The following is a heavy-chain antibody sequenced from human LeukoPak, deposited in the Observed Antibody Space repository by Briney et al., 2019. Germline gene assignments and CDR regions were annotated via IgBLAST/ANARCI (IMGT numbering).Heavy chain of an antibody. CDR1: GGTFSSYA. CDR2: IIPIPGIA. V-gene: IGHV1-69*04. CDR3: ARGPRRVSTYLFDY. D-gene: IGHD6-13*01. J-gene: IGHJ4*02. Sequence: SVKVSCKASGGTFSSYAISWVRQAPGQGLEWMGRIIPIPGIANYAQKFQGRVTITADKSTSTAYMELSSLRSEDTAVYYCARGPRRVSTYLFDYWGQGTLVTVSS.